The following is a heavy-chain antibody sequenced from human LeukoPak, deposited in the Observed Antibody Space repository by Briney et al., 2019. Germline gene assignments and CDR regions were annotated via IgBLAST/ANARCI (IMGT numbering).Heavy chain of an antibody. CDR3: ARIAALGDYYYMDV. J-gene: IGHJ6*03. CDR2: ISWNSGSL. D-gene: IGHD6-6*01. V-gene: IGHV3-9*01. CDR1: GFTFDDYG. Sequence: PGRSLRLACAASGFTFDDYGMHWVRQVPGKGLERISGISWNSGSLGYADSVMGRFTISSDNAKKSLFLQMNSLRAEDTAVYYCARIAALGDYYYMDVWGKGTTVTVSS.